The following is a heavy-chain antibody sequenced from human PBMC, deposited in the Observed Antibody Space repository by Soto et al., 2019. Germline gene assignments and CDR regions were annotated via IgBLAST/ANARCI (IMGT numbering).Heavy chain of an antibody. Sequence: ASVKVSCKASGGTFSSYRINWVRQAPGQGLEWVGGIVPIYRAADYAQKFQGRVTITADESARTAYMELRSLKSQDTAVYYCARDSGAKLSSSWGQGTLVTVSS. V-gene: IGHV1-69*13. CDR2: IVPIYRAA. CDR1: GGTFSSYR. CDR3: ARDSGAKLSSS. J-gene: IGHJ4*02. D-gene: IGHD6-13*01.